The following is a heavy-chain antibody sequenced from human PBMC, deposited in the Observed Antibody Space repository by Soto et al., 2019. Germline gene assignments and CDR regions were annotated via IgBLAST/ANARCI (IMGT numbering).Heavy chain of an antibody. CDR1: GASISSSDW. J-gene: IGHJ4*02. V-gene: IGHV4-4*02. Sequence: QVLLQESGPGLVKPSGTLSLTCAVSGASISSSDWWSWLPQPPGRGREWIGEVYQRGTTNIKPSLNSRLSMSIDKSKNQFSLKMTSVTAADTAVYYCANWKFSSGWEWGQGTLVTVSS. CDR3: ANWKFSSGWE. CDR2: VYQRGTT. D-gene: IGHD6-19*01.